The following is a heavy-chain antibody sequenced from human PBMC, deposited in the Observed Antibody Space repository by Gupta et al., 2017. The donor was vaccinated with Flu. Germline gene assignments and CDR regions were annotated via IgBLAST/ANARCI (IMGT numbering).Heavy chain of an antibody. Sequence: QVQVQQWGAGLLKPSDTLSLTCAVYGGSFSGYYWSWVRQPPGKGLGWIGEINHSEYTNDTPSLKSRVTISVDTSKNQFSLKLSSVTAADTAVYYCGRGRRGYSYGQLGYYYYMDVWGKGTTVTVSS. V-gene: IGHV4-34*01. CDR1: GGSFSGYY. CDR3: GRGRRGYSYGQLGYYYYMDV. D-gene: IGHD5-18*01. J-gene: IGHJ6*03. CDR2: INHSEYT.